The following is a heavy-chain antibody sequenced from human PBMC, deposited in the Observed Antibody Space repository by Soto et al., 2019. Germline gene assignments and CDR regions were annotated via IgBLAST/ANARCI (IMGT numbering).Heavy chain of an antibody. CDR3: ASRDWNDAFHI. Sequence: SETLSLTCTVSGSSIGAYYWSWIRQPPGKGLEWIGYTSYGGNTNYNPSLRSRVTISIDASKNQFSLKLSSMTAADTAVYYCASRDWNDAFHIWGQGTMVTVSS. CDR1: GSSIGAYY. J-gene: IGHJ3*02. D-gene: IGHD1-1*01. V-gene: IGHV4-59*01. CDR2: TSYGGNT.